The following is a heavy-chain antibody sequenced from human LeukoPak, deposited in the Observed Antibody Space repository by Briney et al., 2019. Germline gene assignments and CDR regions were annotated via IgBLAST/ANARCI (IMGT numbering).Heavy chain of an antibody. Sequence: GGSLRLSCAASGFSFSNFAMKWVRQASEKGLEGVSGISGSGGTKYYAYSVRGRFTISRDNSKVTLYLKLDSLRAEDTSIYYCAKVETTVATPFNYWGEGRLLSVCS. CDR2: ISGSGGTK. CDR1: GFSFSNFA. V-gene: IGHV3-23*01. CDR3: AKVETTVATPFNY. D-gene: IGHD4-23*01. J-gene: IGHJ4*02.